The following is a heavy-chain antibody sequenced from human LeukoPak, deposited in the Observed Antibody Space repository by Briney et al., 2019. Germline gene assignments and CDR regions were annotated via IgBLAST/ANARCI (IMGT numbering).Heavy chain of an antibody. J-gene: IGHJ3*02. Sequence: ASVKVSCKASGYTFTSYAMHWVRQAPGQRLEWMGWINAGNGNTKYSPKFQGRVTITRDTSASTAYMELSSLRSEDTAVYYCAGDSGYSYAPWAFDIWGQGTMVTVSS. CDR3: AGDSGYSYAPWAFDI. V-gene: IGHV1-3*01. CDR1: GYTFTSYA. CDR2: INAGNGNT. D-gene: IGHD5-18*01.